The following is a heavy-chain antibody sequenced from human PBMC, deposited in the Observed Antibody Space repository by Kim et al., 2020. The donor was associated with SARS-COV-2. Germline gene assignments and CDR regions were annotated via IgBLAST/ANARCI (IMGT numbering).Heavy chain of an antibody. J-gene: IGHJ6*03. Sequence: SQTLSLTCAISGDSVSSNSAAWNWIRQSPSRGLEWLGRTYYRSKWYNDYAVSVKSRITINPDTSKNQFSLQLNSVTPEDTAVYYCARVRESSGWLDYYYYMDVGGKGTTVTVSS. V-gene: IGHV6-1*01. CDR1: GDSVSSNSAA. CDR2: TYYRSKWYN. CDR3: ARVRESSGWLDYYYYMDV. D-gene: IGHD6-19*01.